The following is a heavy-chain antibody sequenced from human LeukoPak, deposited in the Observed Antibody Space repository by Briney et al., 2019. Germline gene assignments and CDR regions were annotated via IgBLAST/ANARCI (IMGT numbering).Heavy chain of an antibody. J-gene: IGHJ4*02. V-gene: IGHV3-23*01. CDR3: ANTPHRSYCSGGSCYSSD. CDR2: ISGSGGST. CDR1: GFTFSSYA. D-gene: IGHD2-15*01. Sequence: HAGGSLRLSCAASGFTFSSYAMSWVRQAPGKGLEWVSGISGSGGSTYYADSVKGRFTISRDNSKNTLYLQMNSLRAEDTAVYYCANTPHRSYCSGGSCYSSDGGQGTLVTVSS.